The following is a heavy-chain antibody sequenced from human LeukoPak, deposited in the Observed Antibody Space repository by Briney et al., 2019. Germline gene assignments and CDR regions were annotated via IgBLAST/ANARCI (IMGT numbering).Heavy chain of an antibody. CDR2: IIPIFGTA. D-gene: IGHD3-10*01. V-gene: IGHV1-69*13. CDR3: TREPHYGSGSYFFY. Sequence: SVKVSGKASEGTFSSYAISWVRQAPGQGLEWMGGIIPIFGTANYAQKFQGRVTITADESTSTAYMELSSLRSEDTAVYYCTREPHYGSGSYFFYWGQGTLVTVSS. J-gene: IGHJ4*02. CDR1: EGTFSSYA.